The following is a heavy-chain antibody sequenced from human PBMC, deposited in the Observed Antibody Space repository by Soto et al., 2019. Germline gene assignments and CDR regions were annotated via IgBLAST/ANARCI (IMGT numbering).Heavy chain of an antibody. D-gene: IGHD4-17*01. Sequence: GESLKISCKGSGYSFTSYWIGWVRQMPGKGLEWMGIIYPGDSDTRYSPSFQGQVTISADKSISTAYLQWSSLKASDTAMYYCARFFTVTTLFDGCVFDIWGQGTMVTVSS. V-gene: IGHV5-51*01. CDR3: ARFFTVTTLFDGCVFDI. CDR1: GYSFTSYW. J-gene: IGHJ3*02. CDR2: IYPGDSDT.